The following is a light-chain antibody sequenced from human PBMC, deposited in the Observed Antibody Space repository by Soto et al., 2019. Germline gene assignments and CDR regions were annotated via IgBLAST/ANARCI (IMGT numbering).Light chain of an antibody. CDR2: AAS. CDR1: QDIRSD. V-gene: IGKV1-17*01. CDR3: LQHNTFPWT. Sequence: DIQMTQSPSSLSASVGDRVTITCRASQDIRSDLAWYQQKPGKAPRRQVFAASSLQTGVPSRFSGDGYATDFTLIISSLQSEDFATYYCLQHNTFPWTFGQGTKVEI. J-gene: IGKJ1*01.